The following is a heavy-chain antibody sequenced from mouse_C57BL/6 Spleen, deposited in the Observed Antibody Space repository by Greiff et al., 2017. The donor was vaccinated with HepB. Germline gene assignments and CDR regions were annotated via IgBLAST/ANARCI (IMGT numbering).Heavy chain of an antibody. J-gene: IGHJ2*01. Sequence: VQLQQSGPELVKPGASVKISCKASGYAFSSSWMNWVKQRPGKGLEWIGRIYPGDGDTNYNGKFKGKATLTADKSSSTAYMQLSSLTSEDSAVYFCARGITTVAHYYFDYWGQGTTLTVSS. D-gene: IGHD1-1*01. V-gene: IGHV1-82*01. CDR1: GYAFSSSW. CDR2: IYPGDGDT. CDR3: ARGITTVAHYYFDY.